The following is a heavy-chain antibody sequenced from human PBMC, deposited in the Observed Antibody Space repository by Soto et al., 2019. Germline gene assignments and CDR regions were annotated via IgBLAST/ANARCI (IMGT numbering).Heavy chain of an antibody. J-gene: IGHJ1*01. D-gene: IGHD6-19*01. CDR1: GFTFSNAW. CDR2: IKSKTDGGTT. Sequence: PGGSLRLSCAASGFTFSNAWMNWVRQAPGKGLEWVGRIKSKTDGGTTDYAAPVKGRFTISRDDSKNTLYLQMNSLKTEDTAVYYCTIDESSGWTPAFQHWGQGTLVTVSS. V-gene: IGHV3-15*07. CDR3: TIDESSGWTPAFQH.